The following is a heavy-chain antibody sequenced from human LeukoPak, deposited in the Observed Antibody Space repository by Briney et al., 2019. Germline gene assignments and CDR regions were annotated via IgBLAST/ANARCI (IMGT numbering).Heavy chain of an antibody. V-gene: IGHV4-4*02. CDR2: IYHSGST. D-gene: IGHD1-26*01. CDR3: SRAGIWFDP. J-gene: IGHJ5*02. CDR1: GGSISSSNW. Sequence: PSETLSLTCAVSGGSISSSNWWSWVRQPPGKGLEWIGEIYHSGSTNYNPSLKSRVTISVDTSKNHFSLRLSSVTAADTAMYYCSRAGIWFDPWGQGTLVTVSS.